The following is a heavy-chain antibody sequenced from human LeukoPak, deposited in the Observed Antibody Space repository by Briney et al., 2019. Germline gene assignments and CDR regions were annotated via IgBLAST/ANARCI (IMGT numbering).Heavy chain of an antibody. J-gene: IGHJ4*02. CDR3: ASSPLYSGSYYFDY. CDR2: ISAYNGNT. D-gene: IGHD1-26*01. V-gene: IGHV1-18*01. CDR1: GYTFTSYG. Sequence: ASVKVSCKASGYTFTSYGISWVRQAPGQGLEWMGWISAYNGNTNYAQKLQGRVTTTTDTSTSTAYMELRSLRSDDTAVYYCASSPLYSGSYYFDYWGQGTLVTVSS.